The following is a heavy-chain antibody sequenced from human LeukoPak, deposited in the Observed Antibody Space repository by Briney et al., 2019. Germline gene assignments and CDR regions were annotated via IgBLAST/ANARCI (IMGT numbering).Heavy chain of an antibody. D-gene: IGHD4-11*01. CDR2: ISYDGSNK. Sequence: PGGSLRLSCAASGFTFSSYGMHWVRQAPGKGLEWVAVISYDGSNKYYADSVKGRFTISRDNFKNTLYLQMDSLRAEDTAVYYCAKDFLPRTVTTPGYWGQGTLVTVSS. CDR1: GFTFSSYG. CDR3: AKDFLPRTVTTPGY. V-gene: IGHV3-30*18. J-gene: IGHJ4*02.